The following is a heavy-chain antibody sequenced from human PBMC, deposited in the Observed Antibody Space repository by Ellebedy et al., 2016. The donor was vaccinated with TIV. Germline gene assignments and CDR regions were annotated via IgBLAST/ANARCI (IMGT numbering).Heavy chain of an antibody. D-gene: IGHD1-14*01. CDR2: VNHGGGT. J-gene: IGHJ6*03. CDR3: ARGGTYSPRYMDV. CDR1: GGSFSGYY. Sequence: MPSETLSLTCAVYGGSFSGYYWTWIRQSPGKGLEWIGDVNHGGGTNYNPSLKSRVTISVDTSKNQFSLNLNSMTAADTAVYYCARGGTYSPRYMDVWGKGTTVTVSS. V-gene: IGHV4-34*01.